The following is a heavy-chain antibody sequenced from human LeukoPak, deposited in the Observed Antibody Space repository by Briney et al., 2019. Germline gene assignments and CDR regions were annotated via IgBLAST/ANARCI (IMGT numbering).Heavy chain of an antibody. V-gene: IGHV4-34*01. D-gene: IGHD3-10*01. CDR2: INHSGST. CDR3: ARRRLLWFGDRNWFDP. CDR1: GGSFSGFY. J-gene: IGHJ5*02. Sequence: SETLSLTCAVYGGSFSGFYWSWIRQPPGRGLEWIGEINHSGSTNYNPSLKSRVTISVDTSKNQFSLKLSSVTAADTAVYYCARRRLLWFGDRNWFDPWGQGTLVTVSS.